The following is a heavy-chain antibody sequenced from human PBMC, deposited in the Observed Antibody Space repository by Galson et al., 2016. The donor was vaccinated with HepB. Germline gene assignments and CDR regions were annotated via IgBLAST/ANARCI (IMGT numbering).Heavy chain of an antibody. CDR2: IRGSGGGI. CDR1: GFIFSTYA. Sequence: SLRLSCAGSGFIFSTYAMNWVRQAPGKGLEWVSSIRGSGGGIDYADSVKGRFTISRDNSKNTFYLQMSSLRAEDTAVYYCARDPYSMRVDVNDAFDIWGQGTTVTVSS. D-gene: IGHD2/OR15-2a*01. V-gene: IGHV3-23*01. CDR3: ARDPYSMRVDVNDAFDI. J-gene: IGHJ3*02.